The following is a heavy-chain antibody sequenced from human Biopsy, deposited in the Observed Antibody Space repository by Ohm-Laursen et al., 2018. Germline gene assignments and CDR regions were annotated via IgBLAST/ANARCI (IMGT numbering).Heavy chain of an antibody. J-gene: IGHJ4*02. CDR3: TRKPNSLYYFDH. CDR2: MHHSGPT. CDR1: GDSISSDYY. Sequence: SQTLSLTCTVSGDSISSDYYWTWIRQAPGEGLEWIADMHHSGPTYTYYNPSLKSRVAISVEVSKNQFSLKVSSVTAADTAVYFCTRKPNSLYYFDHWGQGTLVTVSS. V-gene: IGHV4-30-4*08. D-gene: IGHD1-14*01.